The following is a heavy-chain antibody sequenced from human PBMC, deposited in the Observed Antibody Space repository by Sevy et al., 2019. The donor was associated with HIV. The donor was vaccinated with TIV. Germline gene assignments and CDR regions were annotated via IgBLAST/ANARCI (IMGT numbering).Heavy chain of an antibody. CDR3: ARDLAHGSEDYGDYYFDF. J-gene: IGHJ4*02. V-gene: IGHV3-7*01. CDR2: IKYDGSEK. CDR1: GFTFSTYW. D-gene: IGHD4-17*01. Sequence: GGSLRLSGAASGFTFSTYWMTWVRQAPGTGLEWVANIKYDGSEKYYVDSVKGRFTISRDNANTSLYLQMNSLRAEDTAVYYCARDLAHGSEDYGDYYFDFWGQGTLVTVSS.